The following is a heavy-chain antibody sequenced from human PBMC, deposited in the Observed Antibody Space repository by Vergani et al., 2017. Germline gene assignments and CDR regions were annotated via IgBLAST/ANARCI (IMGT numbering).Heavy chain of an antibody. V-gene: IGHV4-30-4*08. D-gene: IGHD3-3*01. CDR2: IFYSGTT. Sequence: VQLQESGPGVVKPSQTLSLTCAVSGGSISSGDHCWTWIRQPPGKGLEWIGYIFYSGTTYYNPSLTSRLTISVDTSKNQISLRLTSVNAADTAVYFCARGGGPTRYYGFDYWGEGALVAVSS. CDR3: ARGGGPTRYYGFDY. CDR1: GGSISSGDHC. J-gene: IGHJ4*02.